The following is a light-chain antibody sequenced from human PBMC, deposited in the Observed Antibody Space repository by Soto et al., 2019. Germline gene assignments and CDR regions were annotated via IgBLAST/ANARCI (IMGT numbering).Light chain of an antibody. Sequence: GDIVTIPCWASQSISSWLAWYQQKPGKAPKLLIYDASSLESGVPSRFSGSGSGTEFTLTISSLQPDDFATYYCQQHRSYPVTFGGGTKVDIK. CDR3: QQHRSYPVT. V-gene: IGKV1-5*01. CDR2: DAS. J-gene: IGKJ4*01. CDR1: QSISSW.